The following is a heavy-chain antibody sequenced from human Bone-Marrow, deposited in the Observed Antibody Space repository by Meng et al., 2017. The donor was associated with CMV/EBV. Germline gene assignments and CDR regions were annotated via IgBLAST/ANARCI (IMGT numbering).Heavy chain of an antibody. D-gene: IGHD1-26*01. V-gene: IGHV1-69*05. CDR1: GGTFSSYA. J-gene: IGHJ4*02. CDR3: ARTFDSLLVGPTGRSDY. Sequence: SVKVSCKASGGTFSSYAISWVRQAPGQGLEWMGGIIPIFGTANYAQKFQGRVTITTDESTSTAYMELSSLRSEDTAVYYCARTFDSLLVGPTGRSDYWGQGTLVTVSS. CDR2: IIPIFGTA.